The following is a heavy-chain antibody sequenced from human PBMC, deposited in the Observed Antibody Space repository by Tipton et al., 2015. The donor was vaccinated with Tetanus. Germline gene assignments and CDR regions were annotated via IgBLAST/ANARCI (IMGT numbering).Heavy chain of an antibody. CDR1: GFTFDDYT. J-gene: IGHJ4*02. V-gene: IGHV3-43*01. Sequence: VQLVQSGGVVVQPGGSLRLSCAASGFTFDDYTMHWVRQAPGKGLEWVSLISWDGGSTYYADSVKGRFTISRDNCKNSLYLQMNSLRTEDTALYYCAKPARYCSSTSCYVDPRNPSPFDYWGQGTLVTVSS. D-gene: IGHD2-2*01. CDR3: AKPARYCSSTSCYVDPRNPSPFDY. CDR2: ISWDGGST.